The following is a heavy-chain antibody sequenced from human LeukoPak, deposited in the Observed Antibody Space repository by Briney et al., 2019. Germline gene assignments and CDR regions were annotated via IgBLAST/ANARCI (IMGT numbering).Heavy chain of an antibody. Sequence: SETLSLTCAVSGESLSAYFWSWIRQVPGKGLEWIGEIDHRGVSTYNPSLKSRATMLVDTSNNHFSLSLTSVTAAATATYYCASRCLTLAPARCFDDWGQGTVVTVSS. V-gene: IGHV4-34*01. CDR3: ASRCLTLAPARCFDD. D-gene: IGHD4/OR15-4a*01. J-gene: IGHJ4*03. CDR2: IDHRGVS. CDR1: GESLSAYF.